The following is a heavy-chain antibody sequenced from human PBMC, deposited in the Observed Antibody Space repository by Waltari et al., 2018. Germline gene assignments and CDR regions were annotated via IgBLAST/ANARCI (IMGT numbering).Heavy chain of an antibody. V-gene: IGHV4-39*07. D-gene: IGHD6-6*01. CDR2: IYYSGST. CDR3: ARDAVDSSSYYFDY. J-gene: IGHJ4*02. CDR1: GGSISSSSYY. Sequence: QLQLQESGPGLVKPSETLSLTCTVSGGSISSSSYYWGWIRRPPGKGLEWIGSIYYSGSTCYNPSLKSRVTISVDTSKNQFSLKLSSVTAADTAVYYCARDAVDSSSYYFDYWGQGTLVTVSS.